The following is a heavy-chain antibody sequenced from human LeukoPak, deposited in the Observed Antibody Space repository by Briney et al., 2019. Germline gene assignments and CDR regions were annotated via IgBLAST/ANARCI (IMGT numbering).Heavy chain of an antibody. D-gene: IGHD3-10*01. CDR2: INHSGST. J-gene: IGHJ3*02. CDR3: AKGSGTWGAFDI. CDR1: GGSISSYY. Sequence: SETLSLTCTVSGGSISSYYWSWIRQPPGKGLEWIGEINHSGSTNYNPSLKSRVTLSVDTSKNQLSLKLSSVTAADTAVYYCAKGSGTWGAFDIWGQGTMVTVSS. V-gene: IGHV4-34*01.